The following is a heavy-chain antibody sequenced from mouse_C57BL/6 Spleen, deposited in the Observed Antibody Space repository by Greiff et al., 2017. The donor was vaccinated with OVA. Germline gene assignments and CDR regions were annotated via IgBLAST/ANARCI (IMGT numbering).Heavy chain of an antibody. CDR2: ISSGGSYT. D-gene: IGHD1-1*01. J-gene: IGHJ4*01. CDR3: ARSTDAMDY. Sequence: DVQLQESGGDLVKPGGSLKLSCAASGFTFSSYGMSWVRQTPDKRLEWVATISSGGSYTYYPDSVKGRFTISRDNAKNTLYLQMSSLKSEDTAMYYCARSTDAMDYWGQGTSVTVSS. CDR1: GFTFSSYG. V-gene: IGHV5-6*01.